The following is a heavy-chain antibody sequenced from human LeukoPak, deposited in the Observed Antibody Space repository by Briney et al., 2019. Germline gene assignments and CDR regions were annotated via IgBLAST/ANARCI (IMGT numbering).Heavy chain of an antibody. CDR3: ARMYSSWYADY. V-gene: IGHV3-11*01. Sequence: GGSLRLSCAASGFTFTDHYMSWVRQAPGKGLEWVSYISSGGDIIYYADSVKGRFTISRDNAKNSLYLQMNSLRAEDTAVYYCARMYSSWYADYWGQGTLVTVSS. CDR1: GFTFTDHY. D-gene: IGHD6-13*01. J-gene: IGHJ4*02. CDR2: ISSGGDII.